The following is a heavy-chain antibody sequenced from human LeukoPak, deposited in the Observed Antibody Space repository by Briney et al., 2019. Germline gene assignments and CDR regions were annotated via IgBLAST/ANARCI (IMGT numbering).Heavy chain of an antibody. Sequence: SETLSLTCTVSGGSISRYYWSWIRQPPGKGLEWIGYIHYSGSTNSHPSLKSRVTISVDTSKNQLSLNLRSVTAADTAVYYCARDLDNSGWYVFDYWGQGNLVTVS. CDR1: GGSISRYY. J-gene: IGHJ4*02. CDR3: ARDLDNSGWYVFDY. CDR2: IHYSGST. D-gene: IGHD6-19*01. V-gene: IGHV4-59*01.